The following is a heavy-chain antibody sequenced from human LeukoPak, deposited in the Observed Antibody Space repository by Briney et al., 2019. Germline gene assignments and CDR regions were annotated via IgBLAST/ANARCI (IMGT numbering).Heavy chain of an antibody. CDR2: ISAYNGNT. D-gene: IGHD5-12*01. Sequence: ASVKVSSKASGYTFTSYGISWVRQAPGQGLEWMGWISAYNGNTNYAQKLQGRVTMTTDTSTSTTYMELRSLRSDDTAVYYCARRYSGYDFDYWGQGTLVTVSS. CDR1: GYTFTSYG. CDR3: ARRYSGYDFDY. J-gene: IGHJ4*02. V-gene: IGHV1-18*01.